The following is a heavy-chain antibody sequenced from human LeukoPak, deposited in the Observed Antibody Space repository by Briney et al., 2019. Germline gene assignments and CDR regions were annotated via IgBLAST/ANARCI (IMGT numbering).Heavy chain of an antibody. CDR1: GFTFSRFW. D-gene: IGHD2-2*01. CDR2: INRDESST. CDR3: AREGYQLPKFDY. J-gene: IGHJ4*02. V-gene: IGHV3-74*01. Sequence: GGSLRLSCAASGFTFSRFWMHWVRQAPGKGLVWVSRINRDESSTTYADSVKGRFTISRDNAKNTLFLQMNSLRAEDTAVYYCAREGYQLPKFDYWGQGTLVTVSS.